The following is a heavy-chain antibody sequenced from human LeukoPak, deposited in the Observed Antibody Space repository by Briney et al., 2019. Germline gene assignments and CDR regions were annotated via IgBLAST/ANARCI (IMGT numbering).Heavy chain of an antibody. Sequence: SGPTLVHPTRALALTCTFSVFSLPTTGGGGGGIRQSPGKALEWLALIYWDDDQRYSPSLKNRLTITKDTSRNQVVLTMTNVDPVDTATYYCAHRRGGYNWNHGDFDYWGQGTLVTVSS. CDR3: AHRRGGYNWNHGDFDY. D-gene: IGHD1-20*01. J-gene: IGHJ4*02. CDR2: IYWDDDQ. V-gene: IGHV2-5*02. CDR1: VFSLPTTGGG.